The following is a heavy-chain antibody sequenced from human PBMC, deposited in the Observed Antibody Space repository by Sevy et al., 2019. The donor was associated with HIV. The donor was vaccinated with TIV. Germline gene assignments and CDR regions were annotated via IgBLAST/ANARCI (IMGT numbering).Heavy chain of an antibody. D-gene: IGHD1-26*01. CDR1: GGSVSSGSYY. J-gene: IGHJ4*02. V-gene: IGHV4-61*01. CDR2: IYYSGST. Sequence: SETLSLTCTVSGGSVSSGSYYWSWIRQPPGKGLEWIGYIYYSGSTNYNPSLKSRVTISVDTSKNQFSLKLSSVTAADTAVYYCARGGHSGSYFDYRGQGTLVTVSS. CDR3: ARGGHSGSYFDY.